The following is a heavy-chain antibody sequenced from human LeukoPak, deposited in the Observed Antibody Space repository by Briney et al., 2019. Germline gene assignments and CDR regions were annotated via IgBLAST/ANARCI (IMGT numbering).Heavy chain of an antibody. J-gene: IGHJ5*02. CDR1: GGSISSGSHY. CDR3: ARLPPPMVRGAYAGDP. D-gene: IGHD3-10*01. Sequence: PSETLSLTCTVSGGSISSGSHYWSWIRQPAGKGLEWIGRIYTTGSTNYNPSLKSRVTISVDTSKNQFSLKLRSVTAADTAVYYCARLPPPMVRGAYAGDPWGQGTLVTVSS. CDR2: IYTTGST. V-gene: IGHV4-61*02.